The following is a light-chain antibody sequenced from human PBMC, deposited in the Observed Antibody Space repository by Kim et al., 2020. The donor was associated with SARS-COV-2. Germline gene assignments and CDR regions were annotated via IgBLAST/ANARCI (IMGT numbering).Light chain of an antibody. CDR1: HDIHSY. Sequence: ASVGDRVTITYHASHDIHSYLNWYQQKPGKAPKVLISDASYLGTGVPSRFSGSGSGTDFTFIIDGLQPEDVATYYFQQYDSLPLTFGGGTKVDIK. J-gene: IGKJ4*01. V-gene: IGKV1-33*01. CDR2: DAS. CDR3: QQYDSLPLT.